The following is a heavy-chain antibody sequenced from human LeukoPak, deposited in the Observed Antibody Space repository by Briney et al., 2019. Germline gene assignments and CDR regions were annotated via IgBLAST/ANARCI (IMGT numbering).Heavy chain of an antibody. CDR2: ISSSSSYI. V-gene: IGHV3-21*01. CDR1: GFTFSSYS. D-gene: IGHD4-17*01. Sequence: GGSLRLSCAASGFTFSSYSMNWVRQAPGKGLEWVSSISSSSSYIYYADSVKGRFTISRHNAKNSLYLQMNSLRAEDTAVYYCARDGFSRGYGAYFDYWGQGTLVTVSS. CDR3: ARDGFSRGYGAYFDY. J-gene: IGHJ4*02.